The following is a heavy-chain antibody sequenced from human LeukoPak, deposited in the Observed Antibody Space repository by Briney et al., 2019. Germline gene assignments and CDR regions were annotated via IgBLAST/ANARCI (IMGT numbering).Heavy chain of an antibody. V-gene: IGHV3-23*01. CDR3: AKGLDGYNYVPSDY. J-gene: IGHJ4*02. CDR2: ISGGGVTT. CDR1: GFTSIAYA. D-gene: IGHD5-24*01. Sequence: GGSLRLSCVGSGFTSIAYALTWARQAPGKGLEWVSGISGGGVTTYYADSVKGRFTISRDDSKNTLYLQMNSLRAEDTAVYYCAKGLDGYNYVPSDYWGQGTLVTVSS.